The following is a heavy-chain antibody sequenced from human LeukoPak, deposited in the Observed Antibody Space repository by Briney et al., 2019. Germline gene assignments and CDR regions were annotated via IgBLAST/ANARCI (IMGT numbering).Heavy chain of an antibody. V-gene: IGHV4-59*01. CDR1: GGSISSYY. Sequence: SETLSLTCTVSGGSISSYYWSWIRQPPGKGLEWIGYIYYSGSTNYNPSLKSRVTISVDTYKNHFSLKLSSVTAADTAAYYFGGTLWSGGMCYCDSWGQGTLVTVSS. J-gene: IGHJ4*02. CDR3: GGTLWSGGMCYCDS. D-gene: IGHD2-15*01. CDR2: IYYSGST.